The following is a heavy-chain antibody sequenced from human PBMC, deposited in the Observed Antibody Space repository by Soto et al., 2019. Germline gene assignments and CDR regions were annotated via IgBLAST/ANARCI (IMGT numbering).Heavy chain of an antibody. D-gene: IGHD4-17*01. V-gene: IGHV3-7*01. Sequence: EVQLVESGGGLVQPGGSLRLSCAASGFTFSTYWMSWVRQAPGKGLEWVANIKQDGTEEYYVDSVKGRFTISRDNAKNSLYLQMHSLRAEDTAVYYCARFDYGDRLFGYWGQGTLVTVSS. CDR3: ARFDYGDRLFGY. J-gene: IGHJ4*02. CDR1: GFTFSTYW. CDR2: IKQDGTEE.